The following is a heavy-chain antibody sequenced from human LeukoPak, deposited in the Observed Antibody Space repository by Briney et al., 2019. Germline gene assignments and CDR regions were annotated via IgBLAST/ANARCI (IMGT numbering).Heavy chain of an antibody. Sequence: ASVKVSCKASGDTFTSYDINWVRQATGQGLEWMGWMNPNSGNTGYAQKFQGRVTMTRNTSISTAYMELSSLRSEDTAVYYCARGYPYYDILTGYYGYYYYMDVWGKGTTVTISS. CDR3: ARGYPYYDILTGYYGYYYYMDV. CDR1: GDTFTSYD. J-gene: IGHJ6*03. D-gene: IGHD3-9*01. CDR2: MNPNSGNT. V-gene: IGHV1-8*01.